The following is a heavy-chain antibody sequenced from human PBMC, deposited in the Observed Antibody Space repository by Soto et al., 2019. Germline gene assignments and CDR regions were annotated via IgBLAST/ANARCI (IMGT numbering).Heavy chain of an antibody. D-gene: IGHD1-20*01. CDR1: GYTFSSYW. Sequence: PGESLKISCKGSGYTFSSYWINWVRQMPGKGLEWMGRIDPSDSQTNYSPSFQGQVTISADTSINTAYLQWSSLKASDTAIYYCARSLTASWKAGLDPWGQRTLVTVSS. J-gene: IGHJ5*02. CDR2: IDPSDSQT. CDR3: ARSLTASWKAGLDP. V-gene: IGHV5-10-1*01.